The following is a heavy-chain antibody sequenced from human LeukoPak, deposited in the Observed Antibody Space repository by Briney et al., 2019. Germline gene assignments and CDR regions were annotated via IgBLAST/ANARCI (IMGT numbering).Heavy chain of an antibody. CDR3: ARDPGPGIQLWLTPTGLDY. CDR2: IIPILGIA. Sequence: SVKVSCKASGGTFSSYAISWVRQAPGQGLEWMGRIIPILGIANYAQKFQGRVTITADKSTSTAYMELSSLRSEDTAVYYCARDPGPGIQLWLTPTGLDYWGQGTLVTVSS. V-gene: IGHV1-69*04. CDR1: GGTFSSYA. D-gene: IGHD5-18*01. J-gene: IGHJ4*02.